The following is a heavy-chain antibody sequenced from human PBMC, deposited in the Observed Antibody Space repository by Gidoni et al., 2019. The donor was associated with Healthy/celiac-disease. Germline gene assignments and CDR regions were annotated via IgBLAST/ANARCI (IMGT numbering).Heavy chain of an antibody. J-gene: IGHJ4*02. CDR2: IYPGDSDT. CDR3: ARLVVSGWVITDY. D-gene: IGHD6-19*01. V-gene: IGHV5-51*03. CDR1: GYRFTSYW. Sequence: EVQLVQSGAEVKKPGASLKISGTGSGYRFTSYWIGWVRQMPGKGLEWMGIIYPGDSDTRYCPSFQGQSTISADKSISTAYLQWSSLKASDTAMYYCARLVVSGWVITDYWGQGTLVTVSS.